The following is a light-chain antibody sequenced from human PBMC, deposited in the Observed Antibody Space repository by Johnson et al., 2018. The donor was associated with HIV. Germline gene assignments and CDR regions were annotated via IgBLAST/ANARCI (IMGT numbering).Light chain of an antibody. Sequence: QSVLTQSPSVSAAPGQKVTISCSGSSSNIGNNYVSWYQQLPGTAPKLLIYKNDKRPPGLPDRFSGSKSGTSASLGITGLQTGVEAAYYCGIWDTSLSIGGFFGTGTMVTVL. CDR1: SSNIGNNY. V-gene: IGLV1-51*02. CDR2: KND. CDR3: GIWDTSLSIGGF. J-gene: IGLJ1*01.